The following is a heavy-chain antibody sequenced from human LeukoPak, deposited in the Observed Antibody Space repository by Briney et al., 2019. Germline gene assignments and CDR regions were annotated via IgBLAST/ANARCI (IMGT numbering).Heavy chain of an antibody. CDR1: GFTFSSYW. J-gene: IGHJ5*02. CDR3: ARGLGGCSSTSCYYNWFDP. D-gene: IGHD2-2*01. V-gene: IGHV4-34*01. CDR2: INHSGST. Sequence: PGGSLRLSCAASGFTFSSYWMHWVRQPPGKGLEWIGEINHSGSTNYNPSLKSRVTISVDTSKNQFSLKLSSVTAADTAVYYCARGLGGCSSTSCYYNWFDPWGQGTLVTVSS.